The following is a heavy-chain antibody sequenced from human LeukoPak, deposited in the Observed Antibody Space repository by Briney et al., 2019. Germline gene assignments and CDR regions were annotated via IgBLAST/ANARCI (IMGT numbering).Heavy chain of an antibody. D-gene: IGHD1-26*01. Sequence: GGSLRLSCAPSGFIVSSNHMTWVRQAPGKGLEWVSVIYSGGSTYYADSVKGRFTISRDNSKNTLYLQMNSLRAEDTAVYYCARGWAVPQALSPWAQGKRAQGGGMDVWGQGAKVNVSS. J-gene: IGHJ6*02. V-gene: IGHV3-53*01. CDR2: IYSGGST. CDR3: ARGWAVPQALSPWAQGKRAQGGGMDV. CDR1: GFIVSSNH.